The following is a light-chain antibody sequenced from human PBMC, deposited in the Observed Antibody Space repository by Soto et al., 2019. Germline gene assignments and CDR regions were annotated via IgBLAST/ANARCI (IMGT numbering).Light chain of an antibody. CDR1: QRISSY. Sequence: DIQVTQSPSSLFASVGDRVTITCRASQRISSYLNWYRHKPGRAPELLIYAATGLQSGVPSRFGGSGSGTDFTLTISSLQPEDFATYYCQQSYQTPWAFGQGTKVEIK. V-gene: IGKV1-39*01. J-gene: IGKJ1*01. CDR3: QQSYQTPWA. CDR2: AAT.